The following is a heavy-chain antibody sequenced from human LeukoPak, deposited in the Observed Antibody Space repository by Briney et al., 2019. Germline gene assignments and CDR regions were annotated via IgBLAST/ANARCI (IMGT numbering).Heavy chain of an antibody. CDR3: VRDGVLGSYGMDV. D-gene: IGHD7-27*01. Sequence: SETLSLTCTVSGGPMSNTYYYWGWIRQPPGKGLEWIGYIFYSGNTYYNPSLKSRVPISVDTSKNQFSLKLSSVTAADTAVYYCVRDGVLGSYGMDVWGQGTTVTVSS. V-gene: IGHV4-39*07. CDR1: GGPMSNTYYY. J-gene: IGHJ6*02. CDR2: IFYSGNT.